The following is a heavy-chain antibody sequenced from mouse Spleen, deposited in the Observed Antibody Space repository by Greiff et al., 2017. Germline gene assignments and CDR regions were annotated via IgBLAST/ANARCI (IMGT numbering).Heavy chain of an antibody. CDR3: AREGYDYDEGAWFAY. J-gene: IGHJ3*01. V-gene: IGHV1-14*01. Sequence: VQLQQSGPELVKPGASVKMSCKASGYTFTSYVMHWVKQKPGQGLEWIGYINPYNDGTKYNEKFKGKATLTSDKSSSTAYMELSSLTSEDSAVYYCAREGYDYDEGAWFAYWGQGTLVTVSA. D-gene: IGHD2-4*01. CDR1: GYTFTSYV. CDR2: INPYNDGT.